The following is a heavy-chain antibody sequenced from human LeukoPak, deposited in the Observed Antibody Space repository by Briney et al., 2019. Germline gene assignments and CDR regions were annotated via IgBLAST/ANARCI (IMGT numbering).Heavy chain of an antibody. J-gene: IGHJ4*02. D-gene: IGHD4-17*01. CDR1: GFTCSSYG. V-gene: IGHV3-30*18. Sequence: GGSLRPSCAASGFTCSSYGMHWVHQAPGKGLEWVAVISHDGSNKYYADSVKGRFTISRDNSKNTLYLQMNSLRAEDTAVYYCAKGDYGDYLTPFDYWGQGTLVTVSS. CDR3: AKGDYGDYLTPFDY. CDR2: ISHDGSNK.